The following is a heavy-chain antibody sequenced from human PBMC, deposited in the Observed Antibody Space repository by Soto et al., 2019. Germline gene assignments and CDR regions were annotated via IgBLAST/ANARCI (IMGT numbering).Heavy chain of an antibody. CDR3: VRDEAHYDILTGSSLGRAFDI. Sequence: QVQLQESGPSLVKPSGTLSLTCVITNASISSSNWWSWVRQAPGKGLEWIGEIYHTGRTNYAPSLKCLVTMLIDKSNNRFAPRLTSLTAADTAVYYCVRDEAHYDILTGSSLGRAFDIWGQGTMVTVSS. D-gene: IGHD3-9*01. J-gene: IGHJ3*02. V-gene: IGHV4-4*02. CDR2: IYHTGRT. CDR1: NASISSSNW.